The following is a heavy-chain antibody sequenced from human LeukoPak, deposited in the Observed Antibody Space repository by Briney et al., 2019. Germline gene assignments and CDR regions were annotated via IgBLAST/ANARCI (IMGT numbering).Heavy chain of an antibody. V-gene: IGHV3-23*01. CDR3: AAGGSGSYSLYYFDY. CDR2: ISGSGGST. D-gene: IGHD3-10*01. CDR1: GFTFSSYA. Sequence: GSLRLSCAASGFTFSSYAMSWVRQAPGKGLEWVSAISGSGGSTYYADSVKGRFTISRDNSKNTLYLQMNSLRAEDTAVYYCAAGGSGSYSLYYFDYWGQGTLVTVSS. J-gene: IGHJ4*02.